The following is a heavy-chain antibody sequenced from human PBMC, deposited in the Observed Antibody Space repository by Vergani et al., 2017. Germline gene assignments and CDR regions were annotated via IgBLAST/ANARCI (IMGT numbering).Heavy chain of an antibody. D-gene: IGHD6-19*01. CDR3: ARGAWLAPYYYYGMDV. CDR1: GFTFSSYA. CDR2: ISYDGSNK. J-gene: IGHJ6*02. Sequence: QVQLVESGGGVVQPGRSLRLSCAASGFTFSSYAMHWVRQAPGKGLEWVAVISYDGSNKYYADSVKGRFTISRDNSKNKLYLQMNSLRAEDTAVYYCARGAWLAPYYYYGMDVWGQGTTVTVSS. V-gene: IGHV3-30-3*01.